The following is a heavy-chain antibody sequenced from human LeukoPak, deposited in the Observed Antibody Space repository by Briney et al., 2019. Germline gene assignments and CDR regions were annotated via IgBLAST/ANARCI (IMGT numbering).Heavy chain of an antibody. CDR3: ARGFGVARDY. CDR1: GGSFSGYY. V-gene: IGHV4-31*11. Sequence: SETLSLTCAVYGGSFSGYYWSWIRQHPGKGLEWIGYIYYSGSTYYNPSLKSRVTISVDTSKNQFSLKLSSVTAADTAVYYCARGFGVARDYWGQGTLVTVSS. J-gene: IGHJ4*02. D-gene: IGHD3-3*01. CDR2: IYYSGST.